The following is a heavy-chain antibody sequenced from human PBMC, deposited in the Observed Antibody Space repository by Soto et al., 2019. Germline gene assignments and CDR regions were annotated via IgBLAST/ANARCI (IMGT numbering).Heavy chain of an antibody. D-gene: IGHD3-3*01. CDR2: IIPILGIA. V-gene: IGHV1-69*02. J-gene: IGHJ6*03. CDR1: GGTCSSYT. CDR3: AIHLNYDFWSGYLPYYYYYYYMDV. Sequence: SVKVSCKASGGTCSSYTISWVRQAPGQGLEWMGRIIPILGIANYAQKFQGRVTITADKSTSTAYMELSSLRSEDTAVYYCAIHLNYDFWSGYLPYYYYYYYMDVWGKGTTVTVSS.